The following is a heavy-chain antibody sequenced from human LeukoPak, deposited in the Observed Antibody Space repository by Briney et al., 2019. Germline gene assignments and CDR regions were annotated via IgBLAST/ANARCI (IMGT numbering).Heavy chain of an antibody. V-gene: IGHV3-21*01. Sequence: PGGSLRLSCAAYGFTFSSYSMNWVRQAPGKVLEWVSFISTSSSYIYYAGSVKGRFTISRDNAKNSLYLEMNSLRAEDTAVYYCAKDGSMPWGYYMDVWGKGTTVTISS. CDR2: ISTSSSYI. D-gene: IGHD2/OR15-2a*01. CDR1: GFTFSSYS. J-gene: IGHJ6*03. CDR3: AKDGSMPWGYYMDV.